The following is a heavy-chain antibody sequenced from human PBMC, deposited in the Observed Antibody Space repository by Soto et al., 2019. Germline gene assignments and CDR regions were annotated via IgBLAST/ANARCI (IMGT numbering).Heavy chain of an antibody. CDR3: TRTGAIAIFGVVITYYFDY. D-gene: IGHD3-3*01. J-gene: IGHJ4*02. CDR1: GFTFSGSA. V-gene: IGHV3-73*01. CDR2: IRSKADSYAT. Sequence: EVQLVESGGGLVQPGGSLRLSCAASGFTFSGSAMHWVRQASGKGLEWVGRIRSKADSYATAYAASVKVRFTIYRDDSKNTAYLQMNSLKTEDTAGDYCTRTGAIAIFGVVITYYFDYWGQGTLVTVSS.